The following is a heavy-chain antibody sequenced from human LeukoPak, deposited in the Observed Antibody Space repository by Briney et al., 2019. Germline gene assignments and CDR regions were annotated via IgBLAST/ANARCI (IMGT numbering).Heavy chain of an antibody. CDR1: GFTFNTYW. J-gene: IGHJ6*02. V-gene: IGHV3-7*01. CDR2: IKEDESEK. Sequence: GGSLRLSCAASGFTFNTYWMGRVREAPGKGLEWVANIKEDESEKYYVDSVKGRFTISRDNAKNSLYLQMNSLRAEDTAMYYCARVRTLWTYYGMDVWGQGTTVTVSS. CDR3: ARVRTLWTYYGMDV. D-gene: IGHD3/OR15-3a*01.